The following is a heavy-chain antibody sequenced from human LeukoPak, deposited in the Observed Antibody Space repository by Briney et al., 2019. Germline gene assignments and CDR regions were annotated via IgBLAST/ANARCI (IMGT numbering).Heavy chain of an antibody. D-gene: IGHD4-17*01. Sequence: SGPTLVKPTQALTLTCTFSGFSLTTPGVGVAWIRQPPGKALEWLALIYWDDNKRYSPSLKNRLTITKDTSKNQVVLTMTNMDPVDTATYYCAHDTVATAFDPWGQGTLVTVSS. J-gene: IGHJ5*02. CDR1: GFSLTTPGVG. V-gene: IGHV2-5*02. CDR3: AHDTVATAFDP. CDR2: IYWDDNK.